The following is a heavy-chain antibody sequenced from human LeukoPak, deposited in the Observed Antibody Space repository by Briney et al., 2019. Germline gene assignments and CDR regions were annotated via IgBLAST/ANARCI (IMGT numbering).Heavy chain of an antibody. J-gene: IGHJ4*02. D-gene: IGHD2-8*02. CDR3: ARDRAAEFARAALVDY. CDR2: ISYDGSNK. V-gene: IGHV3-30-3*01. CDR1: GFTFSSYA. Sequence: PGGSLRLSCAASGFTFSSYAMHWVRQAPGKGLEWVAVISYDGSNKYYADSVKGRFTISRDNSKNTLYLQMNSLRAEDTAVYYCARDRAAEFARAALVDYWGQGTLVTVSS.